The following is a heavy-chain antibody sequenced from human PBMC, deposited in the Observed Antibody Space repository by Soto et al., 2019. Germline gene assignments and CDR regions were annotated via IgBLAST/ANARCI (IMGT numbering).Heavy chain of an antibody. CDR2: IYTSGRT. V-gene: IGHV4-4*07. CDR1: GDSISGYY. J-gene: IGHJ5*02. D-gene: IGHD3-22*01. CDR3: ARRYCDNVGCCDKGVDP. Sequence: PSETLSLGCTVSGDSISGYYFTWIRQPAGKGREWIGRIYTSGRTNYNPSLKNRVTMSVDTSKNQISLRLSSVTAADTAGDYCARRYCDNVGCCDKGVDPWGLGALVTVSS.